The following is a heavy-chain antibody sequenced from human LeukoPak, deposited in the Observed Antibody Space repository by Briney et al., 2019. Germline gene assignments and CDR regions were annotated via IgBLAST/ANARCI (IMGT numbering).Heavy chain of an antibody. CDR1: GGSISSGGYS. J-gene: IGHJ3*02. V-gene: IGHV4-30-2*01. D-gene: IGHD3-16*01. CDR2: IYHSGST. CDR3: ARVGGGTSAFDI. Sequence: SQTLSLTCAVSGGSISSGGYSWSWIRQPPGKGLEWIGYIYHSGSTYYNPSLKSRVTISVDRSKNQFSLKLSSVTAADTAVYYCARVGGGTSAFDIWGQGTMITVSS.